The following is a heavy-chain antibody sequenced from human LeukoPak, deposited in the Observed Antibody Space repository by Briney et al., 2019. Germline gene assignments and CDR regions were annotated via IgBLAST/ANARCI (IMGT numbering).Heavy chain of an antibody. D-gene: IGHD3-10*01. CDR2: IKQDGSEK. CDR1: GFTFSSYW. V-gene: IGHV3-7*01. Sequence: PGGSLRLSCAASGFTFSSYWMSWVRQAPGKGLEWVANIKQDGSEKYYVDSVKGRFTISRDNAKNSLYLQMNCLRAEGTAVYYCARVPFGVTSYYYYMDVWGKGTTVTISS. J-gene: IGHJ6*03. CDR3: ARVPFGVTSYYYYMDV.